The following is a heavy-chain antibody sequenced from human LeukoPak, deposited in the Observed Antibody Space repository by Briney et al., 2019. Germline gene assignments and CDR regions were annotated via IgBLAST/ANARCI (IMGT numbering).Heavy chain of an antibody. D-gene: IGHD6-13*01. Sequence: GGSLRLSCAASGFTFSSYSMNWVRQAPGKGLEWVSSISSSSSYIYYADSVKGRFTISRDNAKNSLYLQMNSLRAEDTAVYYCAREGIAAAGTLDNYYYYGMDVWGQGTTVTVSS. J-gene: IGHJ6*02. CDR3: AREGIAAAGTLDNYYYYGMDV. CDR1: GFTFSSYS. CDR2: ISSSSSYI. V-gene: IGHV3-21*01.